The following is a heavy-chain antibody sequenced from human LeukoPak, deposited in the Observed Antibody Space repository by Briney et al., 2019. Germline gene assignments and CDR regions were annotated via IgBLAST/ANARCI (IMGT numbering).Heavy chain of an antibody. D-gene: IGHD2-2*01. CDR3: ARAAQHGIIVVVPAAPLDY. J-gene: IGHJ4*02. Sequence: GGSLRLSCAASGFTFSSYWMSWVRQAPGKGLEWVANIKQDGSEKYYVDSVKGRFTISRDNAKNSLYLQMNSLRAEDTAVYYCARAAQHGIIVVVPAAPLDYWGQGTLVTVSS. CDR2: IKQDGSEK. V-gene: IGHV3-7*01. CDR1: GFTFSSYW.